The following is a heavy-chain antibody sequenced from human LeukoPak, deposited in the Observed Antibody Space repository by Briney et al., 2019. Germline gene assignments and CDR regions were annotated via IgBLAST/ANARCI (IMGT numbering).Heavy chain of an antibody. CDR1: GGSFSGYY. CDR2: INPRGST. Sequence: SETLSLTCGVYGGSFSGYYWSWIRQPPGKGLEWIGEINPRGSTNYNPSLKSRVTLSADTSKNQFSLTLSSVTAADTAVYYCARRRLGYYFDYWGQGTLVTVSS. CDR3: ARRRLGYYFDY. D-gene: IGHD5-24*01. V-gene: IGHV4-34*01. J-gene: IGHJ4*02.